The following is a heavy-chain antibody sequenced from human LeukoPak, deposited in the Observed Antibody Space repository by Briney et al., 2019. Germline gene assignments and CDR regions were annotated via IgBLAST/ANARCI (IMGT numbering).Heavy chain of an antibody. J-gene: IGHJ2*01. CDR1: GGSISSSSYY. D-gene: IGHD6-19*01. CDR2: INHSGST. Sequence: SETLSLTCTVSGGSISSSSYYWGWIRQPPGKGLEWIGEINHSGSTNYNPSLKSRVTISVDTSKNQFSLKLSSVTAADTAVYYCARGNPGRLVQWLVRTNWYFDLWGRGTLVTVSS. CDR3: ARGNPGRLVQWLVRTNWYFDL. V-gene: IGHV4-39*07.